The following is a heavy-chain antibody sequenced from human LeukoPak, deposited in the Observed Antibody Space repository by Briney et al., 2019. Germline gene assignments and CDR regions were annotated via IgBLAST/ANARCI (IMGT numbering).Heavy chain of an antibody. V-gene: IGHV3-23*01. CDR2: ISGIGGST. CDR3: AKARGRDGYKDELDY. CDR1: EFTFSSCA. Sequence: GGSLRLSCAASEFTFSSCAMSWVRQAPGEGLEWVSVISGIGGSTYYADSVKGRFTISRDNSKNTLYLQMNSLRAEDTAVYYCAKARGRDGYKDELDYWGQGTLVTVSS. D-gene: IGHD5-24*01. J-gene: IGHJ4*02.